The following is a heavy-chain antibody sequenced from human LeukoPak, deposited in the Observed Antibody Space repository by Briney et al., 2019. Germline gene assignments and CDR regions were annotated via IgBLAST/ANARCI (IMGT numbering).Heavy chain of an antibody. CDR3: ARAGAASRDFEY. J-gene: IGHJ4*02. D-gene: IGHD6-13*01. CDR1: AFSLSAYN. V-gene: IGHV3-21*01. CDR2: ISSSSSYI. Sequence: PGGSLRLSCTASAFSLSAYNMNWVRQAPGKGLEWVSSISSSSSYIYYADSVKGRVTISRDNAKNSLYLQMNSLRSEDTAVYYCARAGAASRDFEYWGQGTLVTVSS.